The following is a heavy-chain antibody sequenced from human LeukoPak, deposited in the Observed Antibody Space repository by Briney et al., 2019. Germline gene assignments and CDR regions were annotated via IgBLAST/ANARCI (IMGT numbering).Heavy chain of an antibody. Sequence: PGGSQRLSCAASGFTLSSYSMNWVRQAPGKGLEWVSSISSSSSYIYYADSVKGRFTISRDNAKNSLYLQMNSLRAEDTAVYYCARDQSTSDAFDIWGQGTMVTVSS. J-gene: IGHJ3*02. CDR2: ISSSSSYI. V-gene: IGHV3-21*01. CDR3: ARDQSTSDAFDI. CDR1: GFTLSSYS.